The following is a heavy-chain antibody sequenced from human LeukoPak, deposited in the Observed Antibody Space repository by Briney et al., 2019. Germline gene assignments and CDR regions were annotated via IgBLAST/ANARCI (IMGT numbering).Heavy chain of an antibody. J-gene: IGHJ4*01. D-gene: IGHD2/OR15-2a*01. V-gene: IGHV4-59*08. Sequence: SSETLSLTCTVSGGSLSNYYWSWIRQPQGKGLEWIGYIYYSGSTTYYPSLESRVTISVDTSKTQFSLKLSSVTAADTAVYYCARHLRNSFFDYWGQGTLVSVSS. CDR2: IYYSGST. CDR1: GGSLSNYY. CDR3: ARHLRNSFFDY.